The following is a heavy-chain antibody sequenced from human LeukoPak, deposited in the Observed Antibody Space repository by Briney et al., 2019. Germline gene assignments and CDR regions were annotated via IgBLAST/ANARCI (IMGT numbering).Heavy chain of an antibody. CDR2: ISSSGSTI. D-gene: IGHD3-22*01. Sequence: QPGGSLRLSCAASGFIFSSYGMTWVRQAPGKGLEWVSYISSSGSTIYYADSVKGRFTISRDNAKNSLYLQMNSLRAEDTAVYYCARGPYITMIVVATAIGYFDYWGQGTLVTVSS. V-gene: IGHV3-48*04. J-gene: IGHJ4*02. CDR3: ARGPYITMIVVATAIGYFDY. CDR1: GFIFSSYG.